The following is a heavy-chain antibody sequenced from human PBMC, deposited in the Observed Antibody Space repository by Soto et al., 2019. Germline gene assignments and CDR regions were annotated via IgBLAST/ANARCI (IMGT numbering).Heavy chain of an antibody. CDR2: INPSGGST. CDR1: GYSLTSYY. J-gene: IGHJ6*03. CDR3: ARDSYDFWSGSTPPYYYYYMDV. Sequence: ASVKVSCKASGYSLTSYYSRWLRQTPGQGLEWMGIINPSGGSTSYAQKFQGRVAMTRDTSTSTVYMELSSLRSEDTAVYYCARDSYDFWSGSTPPYYYYYMDVWGKGTTVTVSS. D-gene: IGHD3-3*01. V-gene: IGHV1-46*03.